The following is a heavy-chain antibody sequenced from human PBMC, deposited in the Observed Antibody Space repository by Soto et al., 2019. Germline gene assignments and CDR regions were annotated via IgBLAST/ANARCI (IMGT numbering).Heavy chain of an antibody. CDR3: AKTLLRFLEWDPFDY. CDR2: IKYDGSNT. CDR1: GFTFDDYG. J-gene: IGHJ4*02. V-gene: IGHV3-30*18. D-gene: IGHD3-3*01. Sequence: PGGSLRLSCAASGFTFDDYGMSWVRQAPGKGLEWVAVIKYDGSNTYYADSVKGRFTISRDNSKNTLYLQMNSLRAEDTAVYYCAKTLLRFLEWDPFDYWGQGTLVTVSS.